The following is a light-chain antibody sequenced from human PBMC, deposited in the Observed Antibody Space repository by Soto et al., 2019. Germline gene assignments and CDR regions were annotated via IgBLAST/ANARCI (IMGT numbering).Light chain of an antibody. J-gene: IGKJ4*01. CDR1: QSVDSSH. CDR3: QQYETSPFT. CDR2: GAS. Sequence: EIVLTQSPGTLSLSPGERATLSCRASQSVDSSHLAWYQHRPGRAPRLLVYGASRRATGVPDRFSGSGSGTHFTLSIGRLESEDFAVYYCQQYETSPFTFGGGTKVDIK. V-gene: IGKV3-20*01.